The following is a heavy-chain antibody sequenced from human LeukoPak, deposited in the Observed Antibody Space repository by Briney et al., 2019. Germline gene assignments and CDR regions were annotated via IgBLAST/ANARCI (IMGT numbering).Heavy chain of an antibody. CDR3: ARDPGPPSYSSGWDSSSYWYFDL. CDR1: GGSISSSSYY. CDR2: IYYSGST. V-gene: IGHV4-39*07. D-gene: IGHD6-19*01. Sequence: NTSETLSLTCTVSGGSISSSSYYWGWIRQPPGKGLEWIGSIYYSGSTYYNPSLKSRVTISVDTSKNQFSLKLSSVTAADTAVYYCARDPGPPSYSSGWDSSSYWYFDLWGRGTLVTVSS. J-gene: IGHJ2*01.